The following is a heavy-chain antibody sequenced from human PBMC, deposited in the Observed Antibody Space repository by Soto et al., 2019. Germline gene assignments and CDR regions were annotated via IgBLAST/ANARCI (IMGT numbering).Heavy chain of an antibody. CDR3: ARGPHYYDSSPHCWFDY. J-gene: IGHJ4*02. Sequence: GASVKVSCKASGYTFTSYGISWVRQAPGQGLEWMGWISAYNGNTNYAQKLQGRVTMTTDTSTSTAYMELRSLRSDDTAVYYCARGPHYYDSSPHCWFDYWGQGTLVTVSS. D-gene: IGHD3-22*01. CDR2: ISAYNGNT. CDR1: GYTFTSYG. V-gene: IGHV1-18*01.